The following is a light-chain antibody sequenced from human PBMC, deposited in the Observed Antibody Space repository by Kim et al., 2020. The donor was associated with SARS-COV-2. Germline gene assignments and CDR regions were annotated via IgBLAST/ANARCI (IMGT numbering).Light chain of an antibody. V-gene: IGLV3-19*01. CDR2: GKN. CDR1: SLRNYY. Sequence: ALGQTVRITWQGDSLRNYYASWYQQKPGQAPVLVIYGKNDRPSGIPDRFSGSRTGNTASLTITGAQAEDEADYYCNSRDSSNNHLVFGGGTQLTVL. J-gene: IGLJ2*01. CDR3: NSRDSSNNHLV.